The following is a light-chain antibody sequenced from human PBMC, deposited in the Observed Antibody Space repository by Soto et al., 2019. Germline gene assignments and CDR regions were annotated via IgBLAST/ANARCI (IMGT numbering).Light chain of an antibody. Sequence: DIQMTQSPSTLSASVGDRVTITCRASQNVNRGLAWYQQKLGKAPKLLISQASILETGVPSRFSGSGSGTDFTLTINSLQPDDFATYYCQQYNTYLWTFGQGTKVEIK. CDR3: QQYNTYLWT. J-gene: IGKJ1*01. CDR1: QNVNRG. CDR2: QAS. V-gene: IGKV1-5*03.